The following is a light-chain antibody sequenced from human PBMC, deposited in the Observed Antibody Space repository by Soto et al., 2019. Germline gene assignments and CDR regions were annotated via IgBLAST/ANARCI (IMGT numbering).Light chain of an antibody. CDR2: RTD. V-gene: IGLV1-44*01. CDR1: GSNIGTNT. J-gene: IGLJ3*02. CDR3: TAWDGSLDGRV. Sequence: QSALTHPPPASGTPGQRVTISCFGSGSNIGTNTVNWYQQLPGTAPKLLIYRTDQRPAGIPDRFSGSKSGTSASLDISGLQSDDEADYYCTAWDGSLDGRVFGGGTKLTVL.